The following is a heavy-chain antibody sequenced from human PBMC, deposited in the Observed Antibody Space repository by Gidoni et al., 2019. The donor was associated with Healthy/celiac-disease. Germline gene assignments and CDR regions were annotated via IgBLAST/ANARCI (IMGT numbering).Heavy chain of an antibody. D-gene: IGHD2-2*01. CDR1: GFTFISYS. CDR3: ARGPRGGSSTSCYFTLGCWFDP. V-gene: IGHV3-21*01. J-gene: IGHJ5*02. Sequence: EVQLVESGGGLVKPGGSLRLSCAASGFTFISYSMNWVRQAPGKGLEWVSSISSSSSYIYYADSVKGRFTISRDNAKNSLYLQMNSLRAEDTAVYYCARGPRGGSSTSCYFTLGCWFDPWGQGTLVTVSS. CDR2: ISSSSSYI.